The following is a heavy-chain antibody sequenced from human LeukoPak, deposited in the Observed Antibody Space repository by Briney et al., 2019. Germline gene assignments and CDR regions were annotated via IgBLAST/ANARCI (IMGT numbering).Heavy chain of an antibody. CDR1: EFTSSSYG. V-gene: IGHV3-30*19. D-gene: IGHD6-19*01. J-gene: IGHJ4*02. CDR3: ARAFLAVAAPFDY. Sequence: GRSLRLSCAASEFTSSSYGMHWVRQAPGKGLEWVAVISYDGSNKYYADSVKGRFTISRDNSKNTLYLQMNSLRAEDTAVYYCARAFLAVAAPFDYWGQGTLVTVSP. CDR2: ISYDGSNK.